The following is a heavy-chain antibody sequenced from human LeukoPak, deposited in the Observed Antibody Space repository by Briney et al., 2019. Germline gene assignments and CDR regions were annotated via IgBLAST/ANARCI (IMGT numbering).Heavy chain of an antibody. V-gene: IGHV4-34*01. J-gene: IGHJ4*02. Sequence: PAEPLSLTCAVYGGSFSGYYWSWISQPPGKGLEWIGEITPTGGAKYSPPLKSRVTISVDTSKNQFSLRLRSVTAADTAMYYCARIAFGGHIVAQDYWGQGTLVSVSS. D-gene: IGHD3-16*02. CDR3: ARIAFGGHIVAQDY. CDR2: ITPTGGA. CDR1: GGSFSGYY.